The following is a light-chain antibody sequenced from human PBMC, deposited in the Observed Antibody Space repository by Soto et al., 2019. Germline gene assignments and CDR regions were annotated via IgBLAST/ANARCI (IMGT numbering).Light chain of an antibody. CDR3: QHYNSYSEA. V-gene: IGKV3-20*01. Sequence: EIVLTQSPCTLSLSPGERATLSCRASQSVTSVYLAWYQQKPGQAPRLLIYGTSSRAVHTPDRFSGSGSGTDFTLTISSLQPDDFATYYCQHYNSYSEAFGQGTKVDIK. CDR2: GTS. J-gene: IGKJ1*01. CDR1: QSVTSVY.